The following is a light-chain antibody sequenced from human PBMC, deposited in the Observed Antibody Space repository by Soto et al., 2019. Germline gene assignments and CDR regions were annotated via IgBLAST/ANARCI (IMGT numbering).Light chain of an antibody. V-gene: IGLV2-14*01. J-gene: IGLJ2*01. CDR3: SSYTSISTLV. Sequence: QSALTQPASVSGSPGQSITISCTGTSSDVGGYNYVSWYQQHPGKVPKLMIYEVSNRPSGISNRFSGSKSGNTASLTISGLAAEDEADYYWSSYTSISTLVFGGGTKLTVL. CDR1: SSDVGGYNY. CDR2: EVS.